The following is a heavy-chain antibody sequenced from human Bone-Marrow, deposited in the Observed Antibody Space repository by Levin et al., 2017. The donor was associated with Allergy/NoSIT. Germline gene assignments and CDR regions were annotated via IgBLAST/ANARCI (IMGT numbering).Heavy chain of an antibody. J-gene: IGHJ4*02. D-gene: IGHD3-10*01. Sequence: GESLKISCAASGFTFSNAWMNWVRQAPGKGLEWVGRIKSKTDGGTTDYAAPVKGRFTISRDDSKNTLYLQMNSLKTEDTAVYYCTTVNSQITMVRGVRIDYWGQGTLVTVSA. V-gene: IGHV3-15*07. CDR3: TTVNSQITMVRGVRIDY. CDR1: GFTFSNAW. CDR2: IKSKTDGGTT.